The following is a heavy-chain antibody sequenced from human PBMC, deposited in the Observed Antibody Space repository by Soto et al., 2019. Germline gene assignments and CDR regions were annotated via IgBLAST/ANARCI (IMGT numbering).Heavy chain of an antibody. D-gene: IGHD7-27*01. CDR3: ARDTGDGTFDF. Sequence: ASVKVSCKASGYTFSSYAMHWVRQAPGQRLEWMGWINAGYGNTKSSQKFQDRVTISRDTSASTAYMELTSLRSEDTAVHYCARDTGDGTFDFWGQGTLVTVSS. J-gene: IGHJ4*02. CDR1: GYTFSSYA. CDR2: INAGYGNT. V-gene: IGHV1-3*01.